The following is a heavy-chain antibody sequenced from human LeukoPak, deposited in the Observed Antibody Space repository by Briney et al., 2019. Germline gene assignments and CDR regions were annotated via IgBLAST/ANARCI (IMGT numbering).Heavy chain of an antibody. CDR1: EFTFSHYN. CDR2: ITGSGSTI. CDR3: AREPTYSSSWFTNCDY. J-gene: IGHJ4*02. V-gene: IGHV3-48*01. Sequence: GGSLRLSCAASEFTFSHYNMNWVRRAPGKGLEWVSHITGSGSTIYYADSVKGRFTISRDNARNSLYLQMDSLRAEDTAIYYCAREPTYSSSWFTNCDYWGQGTLVTVSS. D-gene: IGHD6-19*01.